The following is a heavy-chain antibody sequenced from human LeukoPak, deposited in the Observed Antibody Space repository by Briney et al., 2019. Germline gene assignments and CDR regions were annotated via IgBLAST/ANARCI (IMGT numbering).Heavy chain of an antibody. V-gene: IGHV3-23*01. CDR2: IPGSGDGT. CDR1: GFSFSNYG. J-gene: IGHJ4*02. D-gene: IGHD3-10*01. Sequence: GGSLRLSCAASGFSFSNYGMSWVRQAPGRGLEWVSGIPGSGDGTYYTDSVRGRFTISRDNSKNTLYLQMNSLRAEDTALYYCAKETAVRGVPVLDYWGQGALVTVSS. CDR3: AKETAVRGVPVLDY.